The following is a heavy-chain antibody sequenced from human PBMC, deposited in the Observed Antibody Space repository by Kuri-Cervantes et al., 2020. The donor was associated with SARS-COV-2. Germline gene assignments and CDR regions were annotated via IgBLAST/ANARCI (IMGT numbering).Heavy chain of an antibody. CDR3: ARYYDFWSGYDYYYYGMDV. D-gene: IGHD3-3*01. V-gene: IGHV4-59*01. J-gene: IGHJ6*02. CDR1: GGSISSYY. CDR2: IYYSGST. Sequence: GSLRLSCTVSGGSISSYYWSWIRQPPGKGLEWIGYIYYSGSTNYNPSLKSRVTISVDTSKNQFSLKLSSVTAADTAVYYCARYYDFWSGYDYYYYGMDVWGQGTTVTVSS.